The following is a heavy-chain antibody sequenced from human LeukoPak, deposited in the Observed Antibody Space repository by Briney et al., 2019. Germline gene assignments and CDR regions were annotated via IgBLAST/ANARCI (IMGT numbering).Heavy chain of an antibody. CDR1: GFTLSNAW. V-gene: IGHV3-15*01. J-gene: IGHJ4*02. Sequence: GGSLRLSCAASGFTLSNAWMSWVRQAPGKGLKWVGRIKSKTDGGTTDYAAPVKGRFTISRDDSKNTLYLQMNSLKTEDTAVYYCTTEPTYYYDSSGYSEFDYWGQGTLVTVSS. CDR2: IKSKTDGGTT. CDR3: TTEPTYYYDSSGYSEFDY. D-gene: IGHD3-22*01.